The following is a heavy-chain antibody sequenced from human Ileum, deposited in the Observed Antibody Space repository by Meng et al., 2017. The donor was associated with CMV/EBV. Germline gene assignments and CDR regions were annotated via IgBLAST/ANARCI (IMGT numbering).Heavy chain of an antibody. J-gene: IGHJ1*01. CDR2: IKSRTDGGTT. CDR3: TTDRDPSELQFHQ. V-gene: IGHV3-15*01. Sequence: EVQLVESXGGLVNPGGVLRRYGVGSEFTISDGWMSGVRQAPGKGLEWVRRIKSRTDGGTTDYAAPVKGRFTISRDDSKNTLYLQINSLKTEDTAVYYCTTDRDPSELQFHQWGQGTLVNVSS. CDR1: EFTISDGW. D-gene: IGHD3-10*01.